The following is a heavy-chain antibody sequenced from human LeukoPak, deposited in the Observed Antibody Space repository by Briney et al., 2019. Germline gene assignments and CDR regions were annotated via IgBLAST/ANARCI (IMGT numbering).Heavy chain of an antibody. CDR3: AREDDSSGWYEGDAFDI. CDR2: INPNSCDT. D-gene: IGHD6-19*01. Sequence: ASVKVSCKASRYTFTCYYMHGVRQAPGQGREGMGWINPNSCDTNYAQKFQGRVTMTRDTSIRKAYMELGRMRSDDTAVYYCAREDDSSGWYEGDAFDIWGQGTMVTVSS. J-gene: IGHJ3*02. V-gene: IGHV1-2*02. CDR1: RYTFTCYY.